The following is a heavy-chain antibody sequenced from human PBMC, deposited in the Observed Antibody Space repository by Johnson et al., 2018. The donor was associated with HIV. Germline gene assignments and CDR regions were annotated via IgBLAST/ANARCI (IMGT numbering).Heavy chain of an antibody. V-gene: IGHV3-33*06. CDR2: IWYDGSNK. D-gene: IGHD6-19*01. CDR1: GFTFSSYG. CDR3: AKELALYSSGYGGDAFDI. J-gene: IGHJ3*02. Sequence: QVQLVESGGGVVQPGRSLRLSCAASGFTFSSYGMHWVRQAPGEGLEWVAVIWYDGSNKYYADSVKGRFTISRDNSKNTLYLQMNSLRAEDTAVYYCAKELALYSSGYGGDAFDIWGQGTMVTVSS.